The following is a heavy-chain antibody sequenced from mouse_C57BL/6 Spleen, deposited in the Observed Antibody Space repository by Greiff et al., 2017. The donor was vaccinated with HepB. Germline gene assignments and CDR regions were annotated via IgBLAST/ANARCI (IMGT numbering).Heavy chain of an antibody. CDR2: IYPGDGDT. CDR1: GYAFSSYW. Sequence: VKLMESGAELVKPGASVKISCKASGYAFSSYWMNWVKQRPGKGLEWIGQIYPGDGDTNYNGKFKGKATLTADKSSSTAYMQLSSLTSEDSAVYFCAIYYDYDDWFAYWGQGTLVTVSA. J-gene: IGHJ3*01. CDR3: AIYYDYDDWFAY. D-gene: IGHD2-4*01. V-gene: IGHV1-80*01.